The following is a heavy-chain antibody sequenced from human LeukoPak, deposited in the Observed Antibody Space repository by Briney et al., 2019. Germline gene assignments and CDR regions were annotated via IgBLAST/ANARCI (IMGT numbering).Heavy chain of an antibody. CDR2: INSDASRI. J-gene: IGHJ4*02. CDR1: GFTLSNYW. V-gene: IGHV3-74*03. Sequence: GGSLRLSCAASGFTLSNYWMQWVRQAPGKGLVWVARINSDASRITYADSAKGRFTISRDNAKSSLYLQMNYLRAEDTAVYYCAREAGATNGWGQGTLVTVSS. D-gene: IGHD1-26*01. CDR3: AREAGATNG.